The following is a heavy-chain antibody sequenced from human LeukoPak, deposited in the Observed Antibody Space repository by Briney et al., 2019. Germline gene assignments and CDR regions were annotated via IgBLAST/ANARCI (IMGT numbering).Heavy chain of an antibody. CDR1: GYAFTGYY. CDR2: INPNSGGT. D-gene: IGHD3-9*01. V-gene: IGHV1-2*02. Sequence: ASVKVSCKASGYAFTGYYMHWVRQAPGQGLAWMGWINPNSGGTNYAQKFQGRVTMTRDTSISTAYMELSRLRSDDTAVYYCARDLYGDYDILTGPRGDYWGQGTLVTVSS. J-gene: IGHJ4*02. CDR3: ARDLYGDYDILTGPRGDY.